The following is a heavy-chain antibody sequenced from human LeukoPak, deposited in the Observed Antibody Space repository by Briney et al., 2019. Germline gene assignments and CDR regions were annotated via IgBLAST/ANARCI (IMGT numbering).Heavy chain of an antibody. CDR2: ISYDGSNK. J-gene: IGHJ5*02. V-gene: IGHV3-30*03. CDR1: GSTFSSYG. D-gene: IGHD1-26*01. Sequence: GGSLRLSCAASGSTFSSYGMHWVRQAPGKGLEWVAVISYDGSNKYYADSVKGRFTISRDNSKNTLYLQMNSLRAEDTAVYYCARDYEGATRRDLFDPWGQGTLVTVSS. CDR3: ARDYEGATRRDLFDP.